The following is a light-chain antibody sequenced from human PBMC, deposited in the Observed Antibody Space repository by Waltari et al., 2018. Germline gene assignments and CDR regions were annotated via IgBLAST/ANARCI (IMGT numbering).Light chain of an antibody. CDR3: AAWDDSLKGGV. Sequence: QSVLTQPPSASGTPGQRVTISCSGSSSNIGSNTVHWYQQLPGTAPKLLIYSNNQRPSGVPDRFSGSKSGTSASLAISGLQSEDETDYYCAAWDDSLKGGVFGGGTKLTVL. CDR1: SSNIGSNT. CDR2: SNN. V-gene: IGLV1-44*01. J-gene: IGLJ2*01.